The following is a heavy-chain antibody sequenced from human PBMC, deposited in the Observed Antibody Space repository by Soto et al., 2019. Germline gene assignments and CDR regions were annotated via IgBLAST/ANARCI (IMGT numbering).Heavy chain of an antibody. V-gene: IGHV4-59*01. CDR2: IYYSGGT. CDR3: ARDRVRNWFDP. CDR1: GGSISSYY. Sequence: SETLSLTCTVSGGSISSYYWSWIRQPPGKGLEWIGYIYYSGGTNYNPSLKSRVTISVDTSKNQFSLKLSSVTAADTAVYYCARDRVRNWFDPWGQGTLVTVSS. D-gene: IGHD4-4*01. J-gene: IGHJ5*02.